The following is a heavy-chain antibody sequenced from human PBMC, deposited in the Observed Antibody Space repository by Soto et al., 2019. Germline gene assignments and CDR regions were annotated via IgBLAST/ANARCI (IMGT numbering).Heavy chain of an antibody. CDR2: INPNTGGT. CDR3: ARDSGGLARRFSY. J-gene: IGHJ4*01. Sequence: ASVKVSCKASGYPFTGYYMHWVRQAPGQGLEWMEWINPNTGGTNYAQKFKVRVTMTRDPTISSANMELSRLRSADTAAYYCARDSGGLARRFSYSGHGTRVTVYS. CDR1: GYPFTGYY. D-gene: IGHD1-1*01. V-gene: IGHV1-2*02.